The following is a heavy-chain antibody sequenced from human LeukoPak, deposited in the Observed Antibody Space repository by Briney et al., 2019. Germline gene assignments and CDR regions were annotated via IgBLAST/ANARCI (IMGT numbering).Heavy chain of an antibody. CDR2: IRYDGSNK. D-gene: IGHD3-22*01. J-gene: IGHJ4*02. CDR1: GFTFSSYG. CDR3: AKDAHYEAFYFDY. V-gene: IGHV3-30*02. Sequence: GGSLRLSCAASGFTFSSYGMHWVRQAPGKGLEWVAFIRYDGSNKYYADSVKGRFTISRDNSKNTLYLQMNSLRAEDTAVYYCAKDAHYEAFYFDYWGQGTLVTVSS.